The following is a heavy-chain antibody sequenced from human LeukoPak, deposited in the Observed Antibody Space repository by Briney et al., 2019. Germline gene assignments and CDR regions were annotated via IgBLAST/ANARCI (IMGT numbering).Heavy chain of an antibody. V-gene: IGHV1-3*01. J-gene: IGHJ5*02. CDR3: ARYAKAYYDFWSGYYGFDP. CDR1: GYTFTSYA. CDR2: INAGNGNT. Sequence: ASVTVSCKASGYTFTSYAMHWVRQAPGQRLEWMGWINAGNGNTKYSQKFQGRVTITRDTSASTAYMELSSLRSEDTAVYYCARYAKAYYDFWSGYYGFDPWGQGTLVTVSS. D-gene: IGHD3-3*01.